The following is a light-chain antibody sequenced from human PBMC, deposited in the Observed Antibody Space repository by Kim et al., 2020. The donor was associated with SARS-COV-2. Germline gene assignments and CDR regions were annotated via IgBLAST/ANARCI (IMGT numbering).Light chain of an antibody. CDR3: QVWDSSSDHWV. CDR2: YDS. CDR1: NIGSKS. V-gene: IGLV3-21*04. Sequence: PGKPAGFTWGGNNIGSKSVHWYQQKPGQAPVLFIYYDSDRPSGIPERFSGSNSGNTATLTISRVEAGDEADYYCQVWDSSSDHWVFGGGTQLTVL. J-gene: IGLJ3*02.